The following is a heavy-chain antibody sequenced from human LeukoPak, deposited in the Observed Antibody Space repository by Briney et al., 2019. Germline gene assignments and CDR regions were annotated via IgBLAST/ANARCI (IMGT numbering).Heavy chain of an antibody. D-gene: IGHD7-27*01. CDR3: ARDVGKVWFDP. CDR2: IYYSGST. Sequence: SETLSLTCTVSGGSISSYYWSWIRQPPGKGLEWIGYIYYSGSTNYNPSLKSRVTISVDTSKNQLSLKLSSVTAADTAVYYCARDVGKVWFDPWGQGTLVTVSS. J-gene: IGHJ5*02. V-gene: IGHV4-59*01. CDR1: GGSISSYY.